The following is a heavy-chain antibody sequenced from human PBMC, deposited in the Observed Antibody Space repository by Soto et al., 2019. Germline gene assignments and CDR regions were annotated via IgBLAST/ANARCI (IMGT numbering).Heavy chain of an antibody. CDR2: TYYKSKWYN. CDR3: ARGSWDDVSGHFYMDV. Sequence: PSETLSLTCAISGDSVSSNSAAWNWIRQTPSRGLEWLGRTYYKSKWYNNYAVSVKSRVTINPDTSKNQFSLQLNSVTPEDTAMYYCARGSWDDVSGHFYMDVCGKGTTVTVSS. V-gene: IGHV6-1*01. J-gene: IGHJ6*03. D-gene: IGHD5-12*01. CDR1: GDSVSSNSAA.